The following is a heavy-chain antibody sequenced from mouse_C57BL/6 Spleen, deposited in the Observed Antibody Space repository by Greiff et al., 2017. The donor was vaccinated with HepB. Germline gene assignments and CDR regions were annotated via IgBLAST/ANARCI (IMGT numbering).Heavy chain of an antibody. Sequence: QVQLQQPGAELVKPGASVKLSCKASGYTFTSYWMHWVKQRPGQGLEWIGMIHPNSGSTNYNEKFKSKATLTVDKSSSTAYMQLSSLTSEDSAVYYCAREGGGYWFAYWGQGTLVTVSA. CDR1: GYTFTSYW. CDR2: IHPNSGST. CDR3: AREGGGYWFAY. J-gene: IGHJ3*01. V-gene: IGHV1-64*01. D-gene: IGHD1-1*02.